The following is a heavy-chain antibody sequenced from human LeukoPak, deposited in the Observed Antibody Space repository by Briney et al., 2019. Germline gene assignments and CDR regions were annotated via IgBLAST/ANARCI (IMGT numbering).Heavy chain of an antibody. V-gene: IGHV4-34*01. CDR1: GGSFSGYY. CDR3: ARAYGSAPLTNYYGMDV. Sequence: SETLSLTCAVYGGSFSGYYWSWIRQPPGKGLEWIGEINHSGSTNYNPSLKSRVTISVDTSKNQFSLKLSSVTAAGTAVYYCARAYGSAPLTNYYGMDVWGQGTTVTVSS. D-gene: IGHD3-10*01. CDR2: INHSGST. J-gene: IGHJ6*02.